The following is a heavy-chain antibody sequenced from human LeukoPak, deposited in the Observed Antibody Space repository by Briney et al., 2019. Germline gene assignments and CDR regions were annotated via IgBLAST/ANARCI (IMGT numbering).Heavy chain of an antibody. J-gene: IGHJ4*02. CDR1: GFTFSTYA. CDR3: ARDLGGSYGYYFDY. D-gene: IGHD1-26*01. CDR2: IYSGGST. V-gene: IGHV3-53*01. Sequence: PGGSLRLSCAASGFTFSTYAMSWVRQAPGKGLEWVSVIYSGGSTYYADSVKGRFTISRDNSKNTLYLQMNSLRAEDTAVYYCARDLGGSYGYYFDYWGQGTLVTVSS.